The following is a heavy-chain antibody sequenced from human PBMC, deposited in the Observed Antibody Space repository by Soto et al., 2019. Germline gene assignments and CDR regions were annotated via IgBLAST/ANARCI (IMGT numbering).Heavy chain of an antibody. CDR3: AKGRAPFLGRGMDV. CDR1: GFTFSSYA. J-gene: IGHJ6*02. CDR2: ISGSGGTT. V-gene: IGHV3-23*01. Sequence: EVQLLESGGGLVQPVGSLRLSCAASGFTFSSYAMSWVRQAAGKGLEWVSDISGSGGTTYYADSVKGRFTISRDSSKNTLYLQMNSLRAEDTAVYYCAKGRAPFLGRGMDVWGQGTTVTVSS.